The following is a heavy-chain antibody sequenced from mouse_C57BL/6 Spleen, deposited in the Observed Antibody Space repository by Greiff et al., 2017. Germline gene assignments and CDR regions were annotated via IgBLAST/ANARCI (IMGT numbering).Heavy chain of an antibody. CDR2: ISYDGSN. D-gene: IGHD1-1*01. Sequence: EVQLQQSGPGLVKPSPSLSLSCSVTGYSITSGYYWNWIRQFPGNKLEWMGYISYDGSNNYNPSLKNRISITLDTSKNPLFLKLNSVTTEDTATYYCARMYYGSSYGYFDVWGTGTLVTVSS. CDR1: GYSITSGYY. CDR3: ARMYYGSSYGYFDV. J-gene: IGHJ1*03. V-gene: IGHV3-6*01.